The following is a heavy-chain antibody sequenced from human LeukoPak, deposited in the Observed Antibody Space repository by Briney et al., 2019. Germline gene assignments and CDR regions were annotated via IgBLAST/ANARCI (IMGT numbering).Heavy chain of an antibody. CDR1: GFTFSSYS. CDR2: ISSSSSTI. V-gene: IGHV3-48*01. Sequence: GGSLRLSCAASGFTFSSYSMNWVRQAPGKGLEWVSYISSSSSTIYYADSVKGRFTISRDNAKNSLYLQMNSLRAQDTAVYYCARDGRGSSYGYPLDSWGQGTLVTVSS. D-gene: IGHD5-18*01. J-gene: IGHJ4*02. CDR3: ARDGRGSSYGYPLDS.